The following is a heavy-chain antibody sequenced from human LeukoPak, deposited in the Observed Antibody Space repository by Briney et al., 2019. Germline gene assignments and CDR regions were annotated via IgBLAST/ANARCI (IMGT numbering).Heavy chain of an antibody. J-gene: IGHJ6*03. CDR3: ARAHTAMVPYYYYYMDV. V-gene: IGHV7-4-1*02. CDR1: GYTFTNYA. CDR2: INTNTGRP. Sequence: ASVKVSCKASGYTFTNYAMNWVRQAPGQGLEWMGWINTNTGRPTYAQGFTGRFVFSLDTSISTAYLQISSLKAEDTAVYYCARAHTAMVPYYYYYMDVWGKGTTVTVSS. D-gene: IGHD5-18*01.